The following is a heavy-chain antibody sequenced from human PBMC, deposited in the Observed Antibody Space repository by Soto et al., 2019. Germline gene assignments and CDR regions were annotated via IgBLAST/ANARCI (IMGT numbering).Heavy chain of an antibody. D-gene: IGHD6-13*01. Sequence: SETLSLTCSVSGGSITTDGYYWSWIRQHPGKGLEWIGFVFYSGSTDYNPSLKSRVAMSLDRSKNQFSLELRSLTAADTGVYYCARYRREAVAGYTLDNWGQGILVTVSS. CDR3: ARYRREAVAGYTLDN. CDR2: VFYSGST. CDR1: GGSITTDGYY. V-gene: IGHV4-31*03. J-gene: IGHJ4*02.